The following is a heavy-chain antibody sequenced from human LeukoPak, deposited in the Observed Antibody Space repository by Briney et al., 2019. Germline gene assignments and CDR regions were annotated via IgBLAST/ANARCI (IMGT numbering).Heavy chain of an antibody. D-gene: IGHD2-8*01. CDR3: ARDQWVSDY. V-gene: IGHV3-21*01. CDR1: GFTFSSYS. J-gene: IGHJ4*02. CDR2: ISSSSSYI. Sequence: GGSLRLSCAASGFTFSSYSMNWIRQAPGKGLEWVSSISSSSSYIYYADSVKGRFTISRDSAKNSLFLQVNSLRVEDTAVYYCARDQWVSDYWAREPWSPSPQ.